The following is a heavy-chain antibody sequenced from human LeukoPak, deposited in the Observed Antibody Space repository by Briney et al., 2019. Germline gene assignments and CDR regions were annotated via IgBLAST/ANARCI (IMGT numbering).Heavy chain of an antibody. V-gene: IGHV3-23*01. Sequence: GGSLRLSCAASGFTFSSSAMSWVRQAPGKGLEWVSSISGSGGSTYYADSVKGRFTISRDIAKNSLYLQMNSLRAEDTAVYYCARDANHYYDSSGYCDYWGQGTLVTVSS. CDR3: ARDANHYYDSSGYCDY. CDR1: GFTFSSSA. D-gene: IGHD3-22*01. J-gene: IGHJ4*02. CDR2: ISGSGGST.